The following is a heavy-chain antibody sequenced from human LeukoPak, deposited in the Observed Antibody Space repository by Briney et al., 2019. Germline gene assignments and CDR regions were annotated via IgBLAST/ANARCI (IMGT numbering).Heavy chain of an antibody. CDR1: GYTFTSYG. CDR2: ISAYNGNT. J-gene: IGHJ6*03. CDR3: ALSSFRYYDIFSRGLDYYYYMDV. Sequence: GASVKVSCKASGYTFTSYGINWVRQAPGQGPEWMGWISAYNGNTNYAQKLQGRVTMTTDTSTSTAYMELRSLRSDDTAVYYCALSSFRYYDIFSRGLDYYYYMDVWGKGTTVTVSS. D-gene: IGHD3-9*01. V-gene: IGHV1-18*01.